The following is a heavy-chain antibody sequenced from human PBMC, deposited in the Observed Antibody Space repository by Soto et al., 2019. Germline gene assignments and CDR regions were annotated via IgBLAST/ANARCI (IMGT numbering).Heavy chain of an antibody. J-gene: IGHJ4*02. CDR3: ARGESMLPSVLTSPLDY. CDR2: IYSTGST. D-gene: IGHD3-16*01. V-gene: IGHV4-30-4*08. CDR1: GDAISNDNYY. Sequence: QVQLQESGPGLVKPSQTLSLICTVSGDAISNDNYYWSWIRQPPGKGLEWIGYIYSTGSTTYNPSLRSRLTMSIDPSKRHFSLKLTSVTAADTAVHYCARGESMLPSVLTSPLDYWGQGTLVTVSS.